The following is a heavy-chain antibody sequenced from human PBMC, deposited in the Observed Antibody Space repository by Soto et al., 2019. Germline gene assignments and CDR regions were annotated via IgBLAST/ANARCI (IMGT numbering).Heavy chain of an antibody. J-gene: IGHJ6*02. V-gene: IGHV4-30-2*01. CDR1: GDSISRGGYS. Sequence: QLQLQESGSGLVRTSQTLSLTCTVSGDSISRGGYSWAWIRQPPGKAPEWSGNIYDSGSTSYNTSLKSRHTMSLDGSTNQCSLKWTSVTAADTAVYFFARGSNSYPDYGMDVWGPGTTVTVSS. CDR2: IYDSGST. CDR3: ARGSNSYPDYGMDV.